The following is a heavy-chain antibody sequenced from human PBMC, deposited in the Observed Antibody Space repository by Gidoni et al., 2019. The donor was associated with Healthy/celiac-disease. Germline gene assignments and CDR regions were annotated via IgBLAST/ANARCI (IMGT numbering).Heavy chain of an antibody. CDR3: AKDLGHSSGYLYGY. Sequence: VQLLESGGGLVQTGGSLRLSCAASGFTFSRYAISWVRQAPGKGLEWVSAISGSGGSTYYADSVKGRFTISRDNSKNTLYLQMNSLRAEDTAVYYCAKDLGHSSGYLYGYWGQGTLVTVSS. J-gene: IGHJ4*02. D-gene: IGHD3-22*01. CDR1: GFTFSRYA. CDR2: ISGSGGST. V-gene: IGHV3-23*01.